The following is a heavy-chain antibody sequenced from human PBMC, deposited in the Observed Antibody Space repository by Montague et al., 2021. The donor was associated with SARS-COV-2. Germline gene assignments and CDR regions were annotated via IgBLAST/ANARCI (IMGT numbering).Heavy chain of an antibody. Sequence: TLSLTCTVSGVSISSGSYDWNWIRQHPGKGLEWIGYIHYSGSTYYTPSLQSRVAISVDTSKNEFSLKMTSVTAADTAVYYCARDGDEGYFFEYWGQGLLVTVSS. J-gene: IGHJ4*02. V-gene: IGHV4-31*03. CDR1: GVSISSGSYD. CDR3: ARDGDEGYFFEY. D-gene: IGHD2/OR15-2a*01. CDR2: IHYSGST.